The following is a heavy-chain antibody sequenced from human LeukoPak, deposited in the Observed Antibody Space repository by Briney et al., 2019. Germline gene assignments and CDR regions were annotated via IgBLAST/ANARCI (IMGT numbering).Heavy chain of an antibody. CDR1: GFTFSSYG. CDR3: AKGKLAAAGTGRWFDP. Sequence: PGGSLRLSCAASGFTFSSYGMHWVRQAPGKGLEWVAVISYDGSNKYYADSVKGRFTISRDNSKNTLYLQMNSLRAEDTAVYYCAKGKLAAAGTGRWFDPWGQGTLVTVSS. D-gene: IGHD6-13*01. J-gene: IGHJ5*02. CDR2: ISYDGSNK. V-gene: IGHV3-30*18.